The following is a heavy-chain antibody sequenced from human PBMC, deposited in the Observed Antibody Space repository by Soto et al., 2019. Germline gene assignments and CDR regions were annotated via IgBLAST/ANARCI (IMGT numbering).Heavy chain of an antibody. CDR1: GYTFATYG. V-gene: IGHV1-18*04. D-gene: IGHD2-2*01. J-gene: IGHJ5*02. CDR3: ARLRYQELESWFDP. CDR2: IRGYSGKT. Sequence: QVPLVQSGAEVKKPGASVKVSCKASGYTFATYGITWVRQAPGQGLEWMGWIRGYSGKTNYAQNFQGRVTTTTDTSTSTAYMERRSLTSDDTAIYYCARLRYQELESWFDPWGQGTLVTVSS.